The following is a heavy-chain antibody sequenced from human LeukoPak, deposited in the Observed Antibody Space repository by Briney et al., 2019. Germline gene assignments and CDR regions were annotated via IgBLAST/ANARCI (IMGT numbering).Heavy chain of an antibody. J-gene: IGHJ4*02. V-gene: IGHV4-39*07. CDR2: VHYRGST. D-gene: IGHD3-16*01. CDR1: GGSISSYS. CDR3: ARTINIAGWGSYTYFESPFDN. Sequence: SETLSLTCTVSGGSISSYSWGWIRQLPGEGLEWIGSVHYRGSTYYNPSLKSRVIISVATSKNQFSLRLSSVTAADTAVYYCARTINIAGWGSYTYFESPFDNWGQGTLLTVSS.